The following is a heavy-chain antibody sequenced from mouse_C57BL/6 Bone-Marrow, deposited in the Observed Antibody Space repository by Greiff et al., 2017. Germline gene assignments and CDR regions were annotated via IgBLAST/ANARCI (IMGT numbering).Heavy chain of an antibody. V-gene: IGHV1-63*01. CDR2: IYPGGGYT. CDR1: GYTFTNYW. Sequence: QVHVKQSGAELVRPGTSVKMSCKASGYTFTNYWIGWAKQRPGHGLEWIGDIYPGGGYTNYNEKFKGKATLTADKSSSTAYMQFSSLTSEDSAIYYCARGDDYGPFDYWGQGTTLTVSS. CDR3: ARGDDYGPFDY. D-gene: IGHD2-4*01. J-gene: IGHJ2*01.